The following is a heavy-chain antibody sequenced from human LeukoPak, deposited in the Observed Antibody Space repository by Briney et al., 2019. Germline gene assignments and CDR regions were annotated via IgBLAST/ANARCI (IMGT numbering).Heavy chain of an antibody. CDR2: IDNDASST. CDR1: GFTFSSSW. V-gene: IGHV3-74*01. J-gene: IGHJ4*02. Sequence: GGSLRPSRTPSGFTFSSSWMHWARQAPGKGLVWVSRIDNDASSTNYAYSVKGRFTISRDNAKNTLYLQMNSLRAEDTAVYYCARVGGHCTSTSCPPPDYWGQGTLVTVSS. CDR3: ARVGGHCTSTSCPPPDY. D-gene: IGHD2-2*01.